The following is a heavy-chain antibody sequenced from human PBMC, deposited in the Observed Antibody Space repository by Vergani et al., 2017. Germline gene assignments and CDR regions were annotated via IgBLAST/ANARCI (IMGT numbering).Heavy chain of an antibody. J-gene: IGHJ4*02. V-gene: IGHV3-23*01. CDR1: GFTFSSYA. Sequence: EVQLLESGGGLVQPGGSLRLSCAASGFTFSSYAMNWVRQAPGKGLGWVSTISGGGGSTYYADSVKGRFTISRDNSKNTLYLQMNSLRAEDTAVYYCAKSSAPTIAVALIGYWGQGTLVTVSS. CDR2: ISGGGGST. CDR3: AKSSAPTIAVALIGY. D-gene: IGHD6-19*01.